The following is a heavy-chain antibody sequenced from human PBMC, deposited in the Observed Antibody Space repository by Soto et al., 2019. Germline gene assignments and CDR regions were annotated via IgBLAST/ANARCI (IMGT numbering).Heavy chain of an antibody. Sequence: GGSLSLSCAASGFTFSFYWMSWVRQAPGKGLEWVSYISSSGSTIYYADSVKGRFTISRDNAKTSLYLQMNSLRAEDTAVYYCASNIGLGYCSSTSCYEVDYWGQGTLVTVSS. CDR3: ASNIGLGYCSSTSCYEVDY. J-gene: IGHJ4*02. D-gene: IGHD2-2*01. CDR1: GFTFSFYW. V-gene: IGHV3-48*03. CDR2: ISSSGSTI.